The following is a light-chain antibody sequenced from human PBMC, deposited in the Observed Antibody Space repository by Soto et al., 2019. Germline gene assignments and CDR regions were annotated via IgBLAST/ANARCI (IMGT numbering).Light chain of an antibody. CDR3: SSYTSSSTFV. V-gene: IGLV2-14*01. J-gene: IGLJ1*01. CDR2: HVT. Sequence: QSVLTQSASVSGSPGQSITISCTGTSSDVGGHDYVSWYQQHPGKAPTLMIYHVTNRPSGVSSRFSGSKSGNTAFLIISGLQAEDEADYYCSSYTSSSTFVFGTGTMVTLL. CDR1: SSDVGGHDY.